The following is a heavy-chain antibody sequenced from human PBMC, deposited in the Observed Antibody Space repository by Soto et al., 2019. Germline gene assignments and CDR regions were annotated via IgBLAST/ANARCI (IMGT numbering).Heavy chain of an antibody. J-gene: IGHJ6*02. D-gene: IGHD2-21*02. CDR1: AFSLSTGGVG. CDR3: IQSRCGGDCLQSYASYYYYGMDV. CDR2: IYWDDDK. V-gene: IGHV2-5*02. Sequence: QITLKESGPTLVKPTQTLTLTCTFSAFSLSTGGVGVGWIRQPPGKALEWLALIYWDDDKRYSPSLRSRLTITKDNSKNQVVLTMTNMDPVDTATYSCIQSRCGGDCLQSYASYYYYGMDVWGQGTTVTVSS.